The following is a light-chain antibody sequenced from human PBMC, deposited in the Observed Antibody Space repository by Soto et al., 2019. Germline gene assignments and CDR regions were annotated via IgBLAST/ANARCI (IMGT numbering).Light chain of an antibody. J-gene: IGKJ4*01. CDR1: QSVLYSSNNKNY. CDR2: WAS. V-gene: IGKV4-1*01. Sequence: DIAMTQSPDSLAVSLGERATINCKSSQSVLYSSNNKNYLAWYQQKPGQPPKLLIYWASTRESGVPDRFSGSGSGTDLTLTISSLQAEDVAVYYCQQYYSSPLTFGGGTTVEIK. CDR3: QQYYSSPLT.